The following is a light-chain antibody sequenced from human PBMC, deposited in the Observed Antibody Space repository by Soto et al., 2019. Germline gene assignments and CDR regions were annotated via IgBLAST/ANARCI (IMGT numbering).Light chain of an antibody. CDR1: QSVSSY. Sequence: EIVLTQSPATLSLSPGERATLSCRASQSVSSYLAWYQQKPGQAPRLLIYDASNRATCIPARFSGSGSGTDFTLTISSLEPEDFAVYDCQQRSNWPPVWTFGQGTKVDIK. CDR2: DAS. J-gene: IGKJ1*01. CDR3: QQRSNWPPVWT. V-gene: IGKV3-11*01.